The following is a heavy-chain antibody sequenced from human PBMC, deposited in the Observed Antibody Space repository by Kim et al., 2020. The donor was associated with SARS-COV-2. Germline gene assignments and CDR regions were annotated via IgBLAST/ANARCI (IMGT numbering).Heavy chain of an antibody. Sequence: GGSLRLSCAASGFTFNSYAMNWVRQAPGKGLEWVSTIRDNGVTTYYADSVKGRFTISRDNSKNTLYLQMNSLRAEDTAIYYCAKDRPNSGWDYDYWSQGTLVTVSS. CDR3: AKDRPNSGWDYDY. V-gene: IGHV3-23*01. J-gene: IGHJ4*02. CDR1: GFTFNSYA. CDR2: IRDNGVTT. D-gene: IGHD6-19*01.